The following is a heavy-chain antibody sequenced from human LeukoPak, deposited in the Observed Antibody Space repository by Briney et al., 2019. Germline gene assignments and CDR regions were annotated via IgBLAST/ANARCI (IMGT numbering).Heavy chain of an antibody. V-gene: IGHV4-34*01. CDR1: GGSFSGYY. D-gene: IGHD3-22*01. J-gene: IGHJ6*03. CDR2: INPSGST. Sequence: SETLSLTCAVYGGSFSGYYWTWIRQSPGKGLEWIGEINPSGSTYYNPSLKSRLTISRDTSKNQFSLRLSSVTAADTAVYYCARGRQEISMILVVMTGVSYYLDVWGKGTTVAVS. CDR3: ARGRQEISMILVVMTGVSYYLDV.